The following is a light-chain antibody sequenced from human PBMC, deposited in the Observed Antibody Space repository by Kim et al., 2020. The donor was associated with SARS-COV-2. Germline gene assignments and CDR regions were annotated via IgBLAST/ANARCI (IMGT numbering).Light chain of an antibody. CDR2: VAS. V-gene: IGKV1-39*01. Sequence: SGGDRVTIKCRASQSISSYLNWYQQKPGKAPKLLIYVASSLQSGGPSRFSGSGCGTDFTLTISRLQPEDFATYYCQQSYSTLPMYTFGQGTKREI. CDR1: QSISSY. J-gene: IGKJ2*01. CDR3: QQSYSTLPMYT.